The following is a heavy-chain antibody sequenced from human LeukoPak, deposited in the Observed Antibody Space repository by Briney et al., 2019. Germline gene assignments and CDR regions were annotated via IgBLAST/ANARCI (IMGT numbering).Heavy chain of an antibody. J-gene: IGHJ5*02. CDR3: ARGLDVVVVAATPVWFDP. V-gene: IGHV4-61*05. Sequence: PSETLSLTCTVSGGSISSSSYYWGWIRQPPGKGLEWIGYIYYSGSTNYNPSLKSRVTISVDTSKNQFSLKLSSVTAADTAVYYCARGLDVVVVAATPVWFDPWGQGTLVTVSS. D-gene: IGHD2-15*01. CDR2: IYYSGST. CDR1: GGSISSSSYY.